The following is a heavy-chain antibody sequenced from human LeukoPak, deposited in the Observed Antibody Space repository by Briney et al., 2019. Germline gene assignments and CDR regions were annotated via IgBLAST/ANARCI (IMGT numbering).Heavy chain of an antibody. J-gene: IGHJ6*03. CDR3: ATQNVVMGYYYYMDV. V-gene: IGHV1-8*01. CDR2: MNPNSGNT. D-gene: IGHD4-23*01. Sequence: ASVKVSCKASGYTFTNYDINWVRQATGQGLEWMGWMNPNSGNTGYAQKFQGRVTMTRNTSISTAYMELSSLRSEDTAVYYCATQNVVMGYYYYMDVWGKGTTVTVSS. CDR1: GYTFTNYD.